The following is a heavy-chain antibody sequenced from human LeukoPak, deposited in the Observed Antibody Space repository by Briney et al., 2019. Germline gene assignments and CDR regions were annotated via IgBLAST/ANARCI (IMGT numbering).Heavy chain of an antibody. CDR2: MNPNSGNT. V-gene: IGHV1-8*01. CDR3: ARGGRIAAAGTFGGWFDP. CDR1: GYTFTSYD. Sequence: GASAKVSCKASGYTFTSYDINWVRQATGQGLEWMGWMNPNSGNTGYAQKFQGRVTMTRNTSISTAYMELSSLRSEDTAVYYCARGGRIAAAGTFGGWFDPWGQGTLVTVSS. J-gene: IGHJ5*02. D-gene: IGHD6-13*01.